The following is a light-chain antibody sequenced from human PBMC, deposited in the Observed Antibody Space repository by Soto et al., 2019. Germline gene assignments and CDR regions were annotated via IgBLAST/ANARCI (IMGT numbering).Light chain of an antibody. CDR2: DVS. J-gene: IGLJ1*01. CDR3: SSYTSSSTLNYV. V-gene: IGLV2-14*03. Sequence: QSVLTQPASVSGSPGQSITISCTGTSSDVGGYNYVSWYQQHPGRVPKLLIYDVSYRPSGVSNRFSGSKSGNTASLTISGLQAEDEADYYCSSYTSSSTLNYVFGTGTKVTVL. CDR1: SSDVGGYNY.